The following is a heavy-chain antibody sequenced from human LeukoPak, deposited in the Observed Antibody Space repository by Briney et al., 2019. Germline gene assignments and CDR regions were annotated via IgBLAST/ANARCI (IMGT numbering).Heavy chain of an antibody. CDR2: INPHSTAT. D-gene: IGHD5/OR15-5a*01. Sequence: ASVKVSCKASGNDFSDFYFNWVRQAPGRGLEWVGWINPHSTATHYAQRFRGRVTMEATITTAYMELNSLTSDDTAVYYCVTTSVTHTRDPWGQGTLVTVSS. V-gene: IGHV1-2*02. CDR3: VTTSVTHTRDP. J-gene: IGHJ5*02. CDR1: GNDFSDFY.